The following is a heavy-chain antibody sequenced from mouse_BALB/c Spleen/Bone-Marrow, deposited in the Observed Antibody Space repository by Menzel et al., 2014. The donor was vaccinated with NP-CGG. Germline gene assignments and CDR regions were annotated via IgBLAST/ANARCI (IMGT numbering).Heavy chain of an antibody. D-gene: IGHD2-14*01. V-gene: IGHV5-12-1*01. CDR1: GFAFSSYD. CDR3: ARLPSYYRYEDAY. CDR2: ISSGGGST. J-gene: IGHJ3*01. Sequence: EVMLVESGGGLVKPGGSLKLSCAASGFAFSSYDMSWVRQTPEKRLEWVAYISSGGGSTYYPDTVKGRFTISRGNAKNTLYLQMSSLKSEDTAMYYCARLPSYYRYEDAYWGQGTLVTVSA.